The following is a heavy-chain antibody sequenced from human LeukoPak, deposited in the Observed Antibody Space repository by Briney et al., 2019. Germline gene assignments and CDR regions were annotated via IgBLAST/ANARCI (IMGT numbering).Heavy chain of an antibody. CDR2: ISSGSTYI. CDR1: GFTFSTYS. V-gene: IGHV3-21*01. Sequence: GGSLRLSRAAAGFTFSTYSMNWVRQAPGEGLEWVSSISSGSTYIYYADLVKGRFTISRDNAKNSLFLQMNSLRADDTAVYYCATDQGSSWRTGLDNWGREPWSPSPQ. D-gene: IGHD6-13*01. CDR3: ATDQGSSWRTGLDN. J-gene: IGHJ4*02.